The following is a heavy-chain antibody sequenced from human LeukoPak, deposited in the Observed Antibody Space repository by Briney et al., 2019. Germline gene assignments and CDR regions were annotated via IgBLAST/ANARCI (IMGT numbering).Heavy chain of an antibody. CDR2: IGTAGDT. J-gene: IGHJ4*02. CDR1: GFTFSSYD. CDR3: ARSLDSGYDWGPIGY. Sequence: PGGSLRLSCAASGFTFSSYDMHWVRQATGKGLEWVSAIGTAGDTYYTGSVKGRFTISRENAKNSLYLQMNSLRAGDTAVYYCARSLDSGYDWGPIGYWGQGTLVTVSS. D-gene: IGHD5-12*01. V-gene: IGHV3-13*04.